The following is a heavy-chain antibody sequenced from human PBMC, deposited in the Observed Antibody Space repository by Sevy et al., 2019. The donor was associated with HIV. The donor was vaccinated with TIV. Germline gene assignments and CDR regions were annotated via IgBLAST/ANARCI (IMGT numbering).Heavy chain of an antibody. Sequence: SETLSLTCTVSGGSISSSSYYWGWIRQPPGKGLEWIGSIYYSGSTYYNPSLKSRVTISVDTSKNQFSLRLSSLTAADTAVYYCARLDSNRYYYYGMDVWGQGTTVTVSS. J-gene: IGHJ6*02. CDR1: GGSISSSSYY. D-gene: IGHD4-4*01. CDR2: IYYSGST. CDR3: ARLDSNRYYYYGMDV. V-gene: IGHV4-39*01.